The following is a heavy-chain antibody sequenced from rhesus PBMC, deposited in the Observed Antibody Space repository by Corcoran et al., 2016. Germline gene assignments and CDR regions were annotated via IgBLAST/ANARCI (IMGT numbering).Heavy chain of an antibody. J-gene: IGHJ4*01. V-gene: IGHV3S5*01. D-gene: IGHD1-1*01. Sequence: EVQLVETGGGLVQPGGSLNLSCAASGFTFSSYCMSWFRQAPGKGLEWVSAINRGGGSTYDADSVKGRFTISRDNSKNTLSLQMNSLRAEDTAVYDCAKYRFDYWGQGVLVTVSS. CDR1: GFTFSSYC. CDR2: INRGGGST. CDR3: AKYRFDY.